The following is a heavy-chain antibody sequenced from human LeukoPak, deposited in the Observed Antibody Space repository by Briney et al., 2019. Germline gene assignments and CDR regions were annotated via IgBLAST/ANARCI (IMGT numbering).Heavy chain of an antibody. CDR1: GGGSISGYY. V-gene: IGHV4-4*07. CDR2: IHTSGNT. CDR3: VRGGSKAAATFDY. D-gene: IGHD2-15*01. J-gene: IGHJ4*02. Sequence: PSETLSLTCTVSGGGSISGYYWSWLRQPAGKGLEWIGHIHTSGNTNYNPSLKSRVTMSVDTSNNPFSLRVSSVTAADTAIYYCVRGGSKAAATFDYWGQGTLVTVFS.